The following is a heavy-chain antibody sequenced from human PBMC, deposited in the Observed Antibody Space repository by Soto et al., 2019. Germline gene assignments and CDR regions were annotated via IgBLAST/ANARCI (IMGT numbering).Heavy chain of an antibody. CDR2: ISGSNGGT. J-gene: IGHJ5*02. Sequence: EVQLLESGGGLVQPGGSLRLSCAASGFTFSSYAMSWVRQAPGKGLEWVSSISGSNGGTFYADSIKGRFTISRDNFKDMLFLQMNSLRADDTAVYYCAKERLRDYECDAWGQGSLVTVSS. V-gene: IGHV3-23*01. D-gene: IGHD4-17*01. CDR1: GFTFSSYA. CDR3: AKERLRDYECDA.